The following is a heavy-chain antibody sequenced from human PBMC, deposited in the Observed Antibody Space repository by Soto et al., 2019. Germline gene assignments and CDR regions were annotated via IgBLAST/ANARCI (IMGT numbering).Heavy chain of an antibody. D-gene: IGHD6-13*01. CDR2: ISYDGNRK. Sequence: QAQLVESGGGVVQPGRSLRLSCAASGFTFSSYGMHWARQAPGEGLEWVAVISYDGNRKYYADSVKGRFTISRDFSKNTVDLHMNSLRVEGTAVYFCARKGYGGRWSLDYWGQGILVTVSS. J-gene: IGHJ4*02. CDR3: ARKGYGGRWSLDY. V-gene: IGHV3-30*05. CDR1: GFTFSSYG.